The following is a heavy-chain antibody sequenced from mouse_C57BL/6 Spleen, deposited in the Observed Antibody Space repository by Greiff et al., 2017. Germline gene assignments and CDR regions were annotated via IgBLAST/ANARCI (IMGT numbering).Heavy chain of an antibody. D-gene: IGHD1-1*01. V-gene: IGHV1-55*01. CDR3: ASYGSSLDAMDY. J-gene: IGHJ4*01. CDR2: IYPGSGST. CDR1: GYNFTSYW. Sequence: VQLQQPGAELVRPGASVKMSCKASGYNFTSYWITWVKQRPGQGLEWIGDIYPGSGSTDYNEKFKGKATLTVDTSSSTAYLQLSSLTSEDSAVYYCASYGSSLDAMDYWGQGTSVTVSS.